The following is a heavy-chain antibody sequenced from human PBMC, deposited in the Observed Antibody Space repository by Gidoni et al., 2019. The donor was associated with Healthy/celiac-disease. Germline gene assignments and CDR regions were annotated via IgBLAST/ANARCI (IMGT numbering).Heavy chain of an antibody. D-gene: IGHD3-3*01. CDR1: GGSFSGYY. Sequence: QVQLQQWGAGLLKPSETLSLTCAVYGGSFSGYYWSWIRQPPGKGLEWIGEINHSGSTNYNPSLKSRVTISVDTSKNQFSLKLSSVTAADTAVYYCARGPPITIFGVVISGGFDYWGQGTLVSVSS. J-gene: IGHJ4*02. CDR2: INHSGST. CDR3: ARGPPITIFGVVISGGFDY. V-gene: IGHV4-34*01.